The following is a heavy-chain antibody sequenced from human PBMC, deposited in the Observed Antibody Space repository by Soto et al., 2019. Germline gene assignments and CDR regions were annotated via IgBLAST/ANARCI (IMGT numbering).Heavy chain of an antibody. V-gene: IGHV1-18*04. J-gene: IGHJ6*02. CDR2: ISAYNGNT. D-gene: IGHD2-2*01. Sequence: GASVKVSCKASGYTFTSYGISWVRQAPGQGLEWMGWISAYNGNTNYAQKLQGRVTMTTDTSTSTAYMELRSLRSDDTAVYYCAIHGIDFSSTSCSRFFGERNYGMDVWGQGTTVTVSS. CDR1: GYTFTSYG. CDR3: AIHGIDFSSTSCSRFFGERNYGMDV.